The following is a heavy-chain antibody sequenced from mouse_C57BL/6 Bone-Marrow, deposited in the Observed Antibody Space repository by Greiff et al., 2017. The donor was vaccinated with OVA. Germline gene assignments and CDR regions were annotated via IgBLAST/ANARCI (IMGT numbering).Heavy chain of an antibody. D-gene: IGHD3-2*02. V-gene: IGHV1-54*01. CDR3: AVRGYYFDY. Sequence: QVPLQQSGAELVRPGTSVKVSCKASGYAFTHYLIEWVKQRPGPGLEWIGVINPGSGGTNYNEKFKGKATLTADKSSSTAYMQLSSLTSEDSAVYFCAVRGYYFDYWGQGTTLTVSS. CDR1: GYAFTHYL. CDR2: INPGSGGT. J-gene: IGHJ2*01.